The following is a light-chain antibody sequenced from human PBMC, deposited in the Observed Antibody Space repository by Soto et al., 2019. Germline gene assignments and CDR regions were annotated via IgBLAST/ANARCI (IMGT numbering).Light chain of an antibody. V-gene: IGKV1-9*01. CDR1: QAISSH. CDR3: QQLNSYPLT. Sequence: DIQLTQSPSFLSASVGGRVTITCRASQAISSHLAWYQQKPGKAPNLLIYGASTLQSGVPSRFSGSGSGTQSTLTISSLQPEDFATYYCQQLNSYPLTFGPGTKVDIK. J-gene: IGKJ3*01. CDR2: GAS.